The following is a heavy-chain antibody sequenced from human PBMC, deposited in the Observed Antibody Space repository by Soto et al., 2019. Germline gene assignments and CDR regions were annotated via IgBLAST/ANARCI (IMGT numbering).Heavy chain of an antibody. Sequence: PGGSLRLSCAASAFTFSRSNMDWFRQAPGKGLEWVSSISSSSSYIYYADSVKGRFTISRDNAKNSLYLQMNSLRAEDTAVYYCARDLGSGYYYFDLWGQGTLVTVSS. CDR3: ARDLGSGYYYFDL. D-gene: IGHD3-22*01. J-gene: IGHJ5*02. V-gene: IGHV3-21*01. CDR2: ISSSSSYI. CDR1: AFTFSRSN.